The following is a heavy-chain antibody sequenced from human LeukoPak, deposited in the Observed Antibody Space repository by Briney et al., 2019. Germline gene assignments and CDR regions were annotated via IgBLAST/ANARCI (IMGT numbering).Heavy chain of an antibody. CDR2: IVVGSGNT. CDR3: AADPYDYGDYVLGY. V-gene: IGHV1-58*01. J-gene: IGHJ4*02. D-gene: IGHD4-17*01. CDR1: GFAFTSSA. Sequence: GASVKVSCKASGFAFTSSAVQWVRRARGQRLEWIGWIVVGSGNTNYAQKFQERVTITRDMSTSTAYMELSSLRSEDTAVYYCAADPYDYGDYVLGYWGQGTLVTVSS.